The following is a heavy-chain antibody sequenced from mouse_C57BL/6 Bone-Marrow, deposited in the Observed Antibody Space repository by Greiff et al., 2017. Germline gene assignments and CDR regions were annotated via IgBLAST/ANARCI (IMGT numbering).Heavy chain of an antibody. V-gene: IGHV14-2*01. CDR3: ARSGYYGSSFDY. Sequence: VQLKQSGAELVKPGASVKLSCTASGFNIKDYYMHWVKQRTEQGLEWIGRIDPEDGDTKYASKFQGKATITADTSSNTAYLQLSSLTSGDTAVYYCARSGYYGSSFDYWGQGTTLTVSS. D-gene: IGHD1-1*01. CDR1: GFNIKDYY. CDR2: IDPEDGDT. J-gene: IGHJ2*01.